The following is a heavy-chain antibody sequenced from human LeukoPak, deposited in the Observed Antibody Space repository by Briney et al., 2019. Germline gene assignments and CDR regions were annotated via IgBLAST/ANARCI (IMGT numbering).Heavy chain of an antibody. CDR3: ARRYCSSTCCLIDY. Sequence: GGSLRLSCAASGFTFSSYEMNWVRQAPGKGLECVSYISSSGTTIYYADSVKGRFTISRDNAKNSLYLQMNSLRAEDTAVYYCARRYCSSTCCLIDYWGQGTLVTVSS. CDR1: GFTFSSYE. CDR2: ISSSGTTI. J-gene: IGHJ4*02. D-gene: IGHD2-2*01. V-gene: IGHV3-48*03.